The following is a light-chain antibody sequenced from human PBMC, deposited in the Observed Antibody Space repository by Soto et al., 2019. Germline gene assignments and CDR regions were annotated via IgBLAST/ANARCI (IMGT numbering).Light chain of an antibody. CDR2: DAS. Sequence: DIPRTQSPSAMSASVGDRVTITGGASQGISNYLAWFQQKPGKPPNLLIYDASSLESGVPQRFSGSGSGTEFTPTISSLQTDDFSTYYCQQYHSYWTFGQGTQVDIK. J-gene: IGKJ1*01. CDR3: QQYHSYWT. V-gene: IGKV1-16*01. CDR1: QGISNY.